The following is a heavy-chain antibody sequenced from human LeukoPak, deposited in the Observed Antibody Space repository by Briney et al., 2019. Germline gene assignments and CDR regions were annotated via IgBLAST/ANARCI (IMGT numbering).Heavy chain of an antibody. J-gene: IGHJ4*02. Sequence: ASVKVSCKASGYTFTSYAISWVRQAPGQGLEWMGWISAYNGNTNYAQNLQGRVTMTTDTSTSTAYMELRSLRSDDTAVYYCARVTGYRIEDYFDYWGQGTLVTVSS. CDR1: GYTFTSYA. V-gene: IGHV1-18*01. CDR2: ISAYNGNT. CDR3: ARVTGYRIEDYFDY. D-gene: IGHD6-13*01.